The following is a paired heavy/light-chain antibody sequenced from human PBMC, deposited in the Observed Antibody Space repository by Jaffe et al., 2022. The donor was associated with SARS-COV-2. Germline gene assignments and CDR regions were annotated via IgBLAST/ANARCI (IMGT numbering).Light chain of an antibody. J-gene: IGLJ2*01. CDR1: NSNIGSNT. V-gene: IGLV1-44*01. CDR2: TNN. Sequence: QSVLTQPPSVSGTPGQRVTISCSGSNSNIGSNTVNWYQHLPGTAPKLLIYTNNQRPSGVPDRFSGSKSGTSASLAISGLQSEDEADYYCAAWDDSLNGPDVIFGGGTKLTVL. CDR3: AAWDDSLNGPDVI.
Heavy chain of an antibody. J-gene: IGHJ4*02. D-gene: IGHD5-18*01. CDR3: ARIGGYSPDY. Sequence: QVQVVQSGAEVKNHGASVKVSCKASGYTFTDYYIHWVRQAPGQGLEWMGWINPNSGGTKYAQSFQGRVTMTRDRSIRTAYMELSRLRFDDTAVYYCARIGGYSPDYWGQGTLVTVSS. CDR1: GYTFTDYY. V-gene: IGHV1-2*02. CDR2: INPNSGGT.